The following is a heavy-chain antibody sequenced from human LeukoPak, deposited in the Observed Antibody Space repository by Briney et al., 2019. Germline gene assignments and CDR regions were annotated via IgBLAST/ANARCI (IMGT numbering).Heavy chain of an antibody. CDR1: GFTFSDYY. CDR2: IRSSGSTI. J-gene: IGHJ4*02. V-gene: IGHV3-11*01. D-gene: IGHD6-13*01. CDR3: ARSVAAAAYYFDY. Sequence: GGSLRLSCAASGFTFSDYYMSWIRQAPGKGLEWVSYIRSSGSTIYYADSVKGRFTISRDNAKNSLYLQMNSLRAEDTAVYYCARSVAAAAYYFDYWGQGTLVTVSS.